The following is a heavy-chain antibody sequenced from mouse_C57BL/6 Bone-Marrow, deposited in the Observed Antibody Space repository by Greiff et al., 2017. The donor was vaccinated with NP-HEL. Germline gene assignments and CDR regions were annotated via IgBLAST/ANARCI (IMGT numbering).Heavy chain of an antibody. CDR3: TRRDSNGAMDY. J-gene: IGHJ4*01. CDR1: GYTFTDYE. CDR2: LDPETGGT. V-gene: IGHV1-15*01. D-gene: IGHD2-5*01. Sequence: VKLMESGAELVRPGASVTLSCKASGYTFTDYEMHWVKQTPVHGLEWIGALDPETGGTAYNQKFKGKAILTADKSSSTAYMELRSLTSEDSAVYYCTRRDSNGAMDYWGQGTSVTVSS.